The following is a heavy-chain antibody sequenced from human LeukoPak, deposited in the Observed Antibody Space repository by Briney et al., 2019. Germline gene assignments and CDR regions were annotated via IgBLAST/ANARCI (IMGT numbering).Heavy chain of an antibody. CDR3: ATDYYGSGSYAHDAFDI. CDR1: GYTFTGYY. J-gene: IGHJ3*02. Sequence: GASVKVSCKASGYTFTGYYMHWVRQAPGQGLEWMGWINPNSGGTNYAQKFQGRVTMTRDTSISTAYMELSGLRSDDTAVYYCATDYYGSGSYAHDAFDIWGQGTMVTVSS. V-gene: IGHV1-2*02. CDR2: INPNSGGT. D-gene: IGHD3-10*01.